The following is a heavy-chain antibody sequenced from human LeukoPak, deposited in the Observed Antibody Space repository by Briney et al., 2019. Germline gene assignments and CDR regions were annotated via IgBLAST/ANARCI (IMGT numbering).Heavy chain of an antibody. CDR1: GFTFSNAW. V-gene: IGHV3-30*18. D-gene: IGHD2-8*02. CDR3: AKYGTAEVQPPGGY. J-gene: IGHJ4*02. Sequence: GGSLRLSCAASGFTFSNAWMNWVRQAPGKGLEWVAVISYDGSKKNYVDSMKGRSTISRDNSKNMLYLQMNSLRAEDTAVYYCAKYGTAEVQPPGGYWGQGTLVTVSS. CDR2: ISYDGSKK.